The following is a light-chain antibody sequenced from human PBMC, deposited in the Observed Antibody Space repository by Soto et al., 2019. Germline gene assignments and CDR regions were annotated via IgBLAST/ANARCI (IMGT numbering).Light chain of an antibody. CDR3: QQYNSYPWT. Sequence: IHMTHSPATLSASVLYRVTITFLASQSTSSYLAWYQQKPGKAPKLLIYQASSLENGVPSRFSGSGSGTEFSLTISSLQPDDFATYYCQQYNSYPWTFGQGTKVDIK. CDR2: QAS. CDR1: QSTSSY. J-gene: IGKJ1*01. V-gene: IGKV1-5*03.